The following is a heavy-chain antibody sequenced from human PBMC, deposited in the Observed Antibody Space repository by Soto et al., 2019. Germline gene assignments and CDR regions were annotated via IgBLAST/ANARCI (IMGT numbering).Heavy chain of an antibody. CDR2: ILFSGNT. CDR1: GGSILSGSHG. CDR3: ARENCVGTLDF. V-gene: IGHV4-31*03. D-gene: IGHD6-13*01. J-gene: IGHJ4*02. Sequence: NPSETLRLTCTVSGGSILSGSHGGTWLREHPGKGVEWIGRILFSGNTHYNPALKSRLTFSLDAAKTKFTLKLTSVPAEDTAMSYSARENCVGTLDFWRAGTGVT.